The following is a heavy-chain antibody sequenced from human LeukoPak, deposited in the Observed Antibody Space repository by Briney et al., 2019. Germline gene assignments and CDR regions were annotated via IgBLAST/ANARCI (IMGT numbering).Heavy chain of an antibody. Sequence: PGRSLRLSCAASGFTFSSYAMHWVRQAPGKGLEWVAVISYDGSNKYYADSVKGRFTISRDNSKNTLYLQMNSLRAEDTAVYYGARDEVAVAGSLMATIDYWGQGTLVTVSS. CDR2: ISYDGSNK. V-gene: IGHV3-30*04. D-gene: IGHD6-19*01. J-gene: IGHJ4*02. CDR3: ARDEVAVAGSLMATIDY. CDR1: GFTFSSYA.